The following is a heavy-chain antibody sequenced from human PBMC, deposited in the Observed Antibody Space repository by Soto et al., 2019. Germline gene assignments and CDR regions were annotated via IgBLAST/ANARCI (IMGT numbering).Heavy chain of an antibody. CDR2: IKSKAYGGTA. J-gene: IGHJ5*01. CDR1: EFIFSDYA. V-gene: IGHV3-15*07. D-gene: IGHD3-22*01. CDR3: TTSSQSYYDASVSLGALAS. Sequence: PGGSLRLSCVASEFIFSDYAMNWVRQAPGKGLECVGRIKSKAYGGTADYTAPVKGRFTISRDDSKNTLYLQMNSLKIEDTGVYYCTTSSQSYYDASVSLGALASWGQGTLVTVSS.